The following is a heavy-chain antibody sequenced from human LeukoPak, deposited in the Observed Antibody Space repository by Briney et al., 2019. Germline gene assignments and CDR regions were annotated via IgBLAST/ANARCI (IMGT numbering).Heavy chain of an antibody. CDR2: ISGSGGST. CDR3: AKVLWSVAGTNAFDF. Sequence: PGGSLRLSCAASGFTFSSYGMSWVRQAPGKGLEWLSSISGSGGSTYCADSVKGRFTISRDNSKNTLYLQMNSLRAEDTAVHYCAKVLWSVAGTNAFDFWGQGTMVAVSS. D-gene: IGHD6-19*01. V-gene: IGHV3-23*01. J-gene: IGHJ3*01. CDR1: GFTFSSYG.